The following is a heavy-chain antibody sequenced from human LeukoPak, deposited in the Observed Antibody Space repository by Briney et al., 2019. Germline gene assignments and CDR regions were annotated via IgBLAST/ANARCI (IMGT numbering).Heavy chain of an antibody. V-gene: IGHV3-30*02. D-gene: IGHD3-3*01. J-gene: IGHJ4*02. CDR2: IRYDGSNK. CDR3: AKDGDFWSGSVGDYFDY. Sequence: GGSLRLSCAASGFTFSSYGMHWVRQAPGKGLEWVAFIRYDGSNKYYADSVKGRFTISRDNSKNTLYLQMNGLRAEDTAVYYCAKDGDFWSGSVGDYFDYWGQGTLVTVSS. CDR1: GFTFSSYG.